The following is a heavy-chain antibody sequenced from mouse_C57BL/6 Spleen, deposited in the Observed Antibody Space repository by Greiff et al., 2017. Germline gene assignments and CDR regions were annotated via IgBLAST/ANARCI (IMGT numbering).Heavy chain of an antibody. D-gene: IGHD1-1*01. Sequence: VLVVESGAELVKPGASVKMSCKASGYTFTTYPIEWMKQNHGKSLEWIGNFHPYNDDTKYNEKFKGKATLTVEKSSSTVYLELSRLTSDDSAVYYCARRGSSRYYAMDYWGQGTSVTVSS. V-gene: IGHV1-47*01. CDR1: GYTFTTYP. CDR3: ARRGSSRYYAMDY. J-gene: IGHJ4*01. CDR2: FHPYNDDT.